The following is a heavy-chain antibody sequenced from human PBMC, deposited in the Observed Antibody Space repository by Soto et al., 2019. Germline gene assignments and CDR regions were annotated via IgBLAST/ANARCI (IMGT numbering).Heavy chain of an antibody. J-gene: IGHJ3*01. CDR2: IGGSGSAT. D-gene: IGHD3-22*01. Sequence: GGSLRLSCAASGFTFSNYAMKWIRQAPGKGLEWVSTIGGSGSATFYADYVKGRFTISRDNTKNSLYLQMNSLRAEDTAVYYCARVDYHDTSGPFSDAFDVWGQGTMVTVSS. CDR3: ARVDYHDTSGPFSDAFDV. CDR1: GFTFSNYA. V-gene: IGHV3-23*01.